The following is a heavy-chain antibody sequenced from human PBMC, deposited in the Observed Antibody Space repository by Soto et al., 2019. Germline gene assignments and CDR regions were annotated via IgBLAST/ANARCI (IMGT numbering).Heavy chain of an antibody. CDR1: GFTFSNYY. CDR2: SSNSGTYT. D-gene: IGHD1-1*01. V-gene: IGHV3-11*06. J-gene: IGHJ4*02. CDR3: ARSGDNYILLDY. Sequence: PGGSLRLSCTASGFTFSNYYMSWIRQAPGKGLEWVSYSSNSGTYTRYADSVKGRFSISRDNAKNSLYLQISNLRGEDTATYYCARSGDNYILLDYWGQGTPVTVYS.